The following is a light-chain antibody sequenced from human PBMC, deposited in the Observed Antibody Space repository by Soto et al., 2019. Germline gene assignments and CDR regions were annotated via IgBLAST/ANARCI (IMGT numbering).Light chain of an antibody. CDR1: QTIRSNY. V-gene: IGKV3-20*01. CDR3: QQYGSSPWT. CDR2: GAS. Sequence: ETVLTQSPGTLSLSPGERATLSCRASQTIRSNYLPCYRQTPGQAPSLLIYGASNRATGIADGFGGSGSGTTFPLTVTALEPENFALYSCQQYGSSPWTFGQGTKVDIK. J-gene: IGKJ1*01.